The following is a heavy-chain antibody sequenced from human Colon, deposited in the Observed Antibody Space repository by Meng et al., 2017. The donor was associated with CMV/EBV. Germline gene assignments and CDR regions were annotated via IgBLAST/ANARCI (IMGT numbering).Heavy chain of an antibody. CDR2: IYYSGST. CDR1: GGSISSCDFY. V-gene: IGHV4-30-4*08. CDR3: ARESQGDYDFWSCPNYSSLRPTNWFDP. J-gene: IGHJ5*02. D-gene: IGHD3-3*01. Sequence: SETLSLTCTVSGGSISSCDFYWGWIRQPPGKGLEWIVYIYYSGSTYYNPSLKSRVTISVDTSKNQFSLKLSSVTAADPAVYYCARESQGDYDFWSCPNYSSLRPTNWFDPWGQGTLVTVSS.